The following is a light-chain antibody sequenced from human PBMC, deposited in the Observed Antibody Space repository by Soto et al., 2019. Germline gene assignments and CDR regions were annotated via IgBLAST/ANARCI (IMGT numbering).Light chain of an antibody. CDR2: AAS. CDR3: LQHNGYHRT. Sequence: DIQMTQSPSSMSASVGDRFTITCRASQDISNYLAWFQQKPGKGPKRLIYAASSLQSGVPSRFSGSGSGTEFTLTISSLQPEDFATSYCLQHNGYHRTFGQGTKVDIK. CDR1: QDISNY. V-gene: IGKV1-17*03. J-gene: IGKJ1*01.